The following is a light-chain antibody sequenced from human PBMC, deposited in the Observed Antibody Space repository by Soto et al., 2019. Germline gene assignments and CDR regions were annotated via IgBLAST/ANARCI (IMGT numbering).Light chain of an antibody. CDR2: GAS. V-gene: IGKV3-20*01. CDR3: QHYGSLVLT. CDR1: QSVSSTY. J-gene: IGKJ4*01. Sequence: EIVLTQSPGTLSLSPGERATLSCRASQSVSSTYLAWYQQKPGQAPRLLIYGASSRATGIPDRFSGSGSGTDFTLTISRLEPEDFAADYCQHYGSLVLTFGGGTKVEIK.